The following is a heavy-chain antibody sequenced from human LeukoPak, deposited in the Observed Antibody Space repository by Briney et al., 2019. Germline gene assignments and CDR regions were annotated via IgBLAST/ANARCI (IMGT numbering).Heavy chain of an antibody. Sequence: ASVKVSCKASGGTFSSYAISWVRQAPGQGLEWMGGIIPIFGTANYAQKFQGRVTITADESTSTAYMELSSLRSEDTAVYYCARRETTGVHYYYYGMDVWGQGTTVTVCS. V-gene: IGHV1-69*13. D-gene: IGHD4-11*01. CDR1: GGTFSSYA. CDR3: ARRETTGVHYYYYGMDV. J-gene: IGHJ6*02. CDR2: IIPIFGTA.